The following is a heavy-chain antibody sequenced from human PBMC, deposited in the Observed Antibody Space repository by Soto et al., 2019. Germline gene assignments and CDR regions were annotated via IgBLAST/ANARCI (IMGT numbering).Heavy chain of an antibody. Sequence: ASVKVSCKASGYTFTSYGVNWVRQAPGQGLEWMGWISAYNCDTNYAQKLQGRVTMTTDTSTSTAYMELRSLRSDDTAVSYCARGHSRGWYDYWGQGPLVTVSS. CDR3: ARGHSRGWYDY. CDR1: GYTFTSYG. J-gene: IGHJ4*02. D-gene: IGHD6-19*01. V-gene: IGHV1-18*04. CDR2: ISAYNCDT.